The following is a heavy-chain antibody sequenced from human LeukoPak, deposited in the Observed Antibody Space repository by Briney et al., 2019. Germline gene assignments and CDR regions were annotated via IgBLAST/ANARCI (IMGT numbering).Heavy chain of an antibody. CDR1: GFTFSSFG. CDR2: IRYDGSNK. Sequence: PGGSLRLSYPASGFTFSSFGMHWVRQAPGKGLEWVAFIRYDGSNKYYADSVKGRFTISRDNSKNTLYLQMNSLRAEDTAVYYCANCGWDDDRYYYYMDVWGKGTTVTVSS. CDR3: ANCGWDDDRYYYYMDV. V-gene: IGHV3-30*02. D-gene: IGHD1-1*01. J-gene: IGHJ6*03.